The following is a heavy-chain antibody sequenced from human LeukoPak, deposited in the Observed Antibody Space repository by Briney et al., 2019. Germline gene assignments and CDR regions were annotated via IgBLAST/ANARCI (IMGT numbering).Heavy chain of an antibody. J-gene: IGHJ4*02. D-gene: IGHD6-13*01. V-gene: IGHV3-30*03. Sequence: PGGSLRLSCAASGFTFSSYAMHWVRQAPGKGLEWVAFISNDGSNKDYVDSVKGRFTISRDNAKNSLSLQVNSLRADDTAVYYCARVGSIAAAGTPDYWGQGTLVTVSS. CDR2: ISNDGSNK. CDR1: GFTFSSYA. CDR3: ARVGSIAAAGTPDY.